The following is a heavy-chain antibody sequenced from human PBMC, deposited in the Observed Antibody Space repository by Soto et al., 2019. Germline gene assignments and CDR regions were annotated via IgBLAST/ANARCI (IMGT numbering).Heavy chain of an antibody. J-gene: IGHJ4*02. CDR2: ISAYNGNT. V-gene: IGHV1-18*01. Sequence: QVQLVQSGAAVKKPGASVKVSCKASGYTFTSYGISWVRQAPGQGLEWMGWISAYNGNTKYTQKLQGRVTMTTDTSTSTGYMELRSLRSDDTAVYYCARDLAVGLVDYWGQGTLVTVSS. CDR3: ARDLAVGLVDY. CDR1: GYTFTSYG. D-gene: IGHD6-19*01.